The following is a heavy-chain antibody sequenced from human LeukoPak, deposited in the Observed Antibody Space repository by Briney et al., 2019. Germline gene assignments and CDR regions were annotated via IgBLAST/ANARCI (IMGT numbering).Heavy chain of an antibody. Sequence: GGSLRLSCAASGFTFSSYAMSWVRQAPGKGLEWVSAISGSGGSTYYADSVKGRFTISRDNSKNTLYLQMNSLRAEDPAVYYCAKVEYYYDSSGYYYAYFDYWGQGTLVTVSS. J-gene: IGHJ4*02. V-gene: IGHV3-23*01. CDR3: AKVEYYYDSSGYYYAYFDY. CDR1: GFTFSSYA. D-gene: IGHD3-22*01. CDR2: ISGSGGST.